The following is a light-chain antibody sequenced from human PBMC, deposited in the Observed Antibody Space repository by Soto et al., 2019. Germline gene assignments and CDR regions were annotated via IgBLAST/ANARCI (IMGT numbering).Light chain of an antibody. J-gene: IGKJ1*01. CDR3: QQYESYSPT. V-gene: IGKV1-5*01. CDR1: QSISSC. CDR2: HAS. Sequence: DIQMTQSPSTLSASVGDRVTITFRASQSISSCVTWYQQKPGKAPRLLIHHASSLESGVPSRISGSGSGTEFTLIISSLQPEDVAIYYCQQYESYSPTFGQGTKVDIK.